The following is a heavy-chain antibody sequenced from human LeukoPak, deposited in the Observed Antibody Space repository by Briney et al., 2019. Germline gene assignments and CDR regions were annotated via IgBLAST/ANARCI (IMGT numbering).Heavy chain of an antibody. Sequence: KPGGSLRLSCAASGFTFSTYSMNWVRQAPGKGLEWVSFISSSSEYIYYADSVKGRFIISRDNAKNSLYLQVNSLRAEDTAVYYCARARRSGGITMVRGVKDRGWFDPWGQGTLVTVSS. CDR3: ARARRSGGITMVRGVKDRGWFDP. CDR2: ISSSSEYI. CDR1: GFTFSTYS. V-gene: IGHV3-21*01. D-gene: IGHD3-10*01. J-gene: IGHJ5*02.